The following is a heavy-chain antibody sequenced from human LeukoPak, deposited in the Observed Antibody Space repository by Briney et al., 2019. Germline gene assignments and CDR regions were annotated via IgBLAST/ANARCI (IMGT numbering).Heavy chain of an antibody. V-gene: IGHV3-7*03. J-gene: IGHJ4*02. D-gene: IGHD2-2*01. CDR3: AKSPDFDY. Sequence: GGSLRLSCEGSAFIFSGHWMNWVRQTPGKGLEWVANIKQDGSEKYYVDSVKGRFTISRDNAKNSLYLQMNSLRAEDTAVYYCAKSPDFDYWGQGTLVTVSS. CDR2: IKQDGSEK. CDR1: AFIFSGHW.